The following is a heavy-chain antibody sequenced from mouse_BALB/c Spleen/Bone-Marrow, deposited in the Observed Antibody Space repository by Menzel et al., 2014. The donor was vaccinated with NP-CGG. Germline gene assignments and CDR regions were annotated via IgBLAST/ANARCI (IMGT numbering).Heavy chain of an antibody. CDR2: ILAGGRT. D-gene: IGHD2-12*01. CDR3: ARDDYCSLYAMDH. V-gene: IGHV2-9*02. J-gene: IGHJ4*01. Sequence: VPLVSSGPGLVAPSQSLSITFTVSVFSLTSYGVHWFRQPPGKGLEWLGVILAGGRTNYNSAFMYRLRISKDNSKSQVLLKRNSLQTDDTAMYYGARDDYCSLYAMDHRSQATPVTGSP. CDR1: VFSLTSYG.